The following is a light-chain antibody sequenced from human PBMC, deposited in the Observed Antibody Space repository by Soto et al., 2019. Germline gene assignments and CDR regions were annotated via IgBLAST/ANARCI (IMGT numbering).Light chain of an antibody. CDR2: SGN. CDR1: SSNIGSNT. V-gene: IGLV1-44*01. CDR3: AAWDDSLNGWV. J-gene: IGLJ3*02. Sequence: QSVLTQPPSASGTPGQRVFISCSGSSSNIGSNTVTWYQQFPGTAPRVLIYSGNQRPSGVPDRFSGSKSGTSASLAISGLQSEDEADYYCAAWDDSLNGWVFGGGTKLTVL.